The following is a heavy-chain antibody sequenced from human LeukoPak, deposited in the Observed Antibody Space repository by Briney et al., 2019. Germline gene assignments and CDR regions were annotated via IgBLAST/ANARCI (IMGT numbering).Heavy chain of an antibody. CDR3: AKDWELGS. CDR1: GGSISSSSHY. CDR2: INYGGTT. V-gene: IGHV4-39*01. J-gene: IGHJ5*02. Sequence: PSETLSLTCTVSGGSISSSSHYWGWIRQPPGKGLEWIANINYGGTTYYNPSLKSRVTISVGTSTNQFSLNLCSVTATDTAVYYCAKDWELGSWGQGTLVTVSS. D-gene: IGHD1-26*01.